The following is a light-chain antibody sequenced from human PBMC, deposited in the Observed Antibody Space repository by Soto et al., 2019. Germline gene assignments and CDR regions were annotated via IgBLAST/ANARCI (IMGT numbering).Light chain of an antibody. J-gene: IGLJ2*01. Sequence: QSAPTQPASVSGSPGQSITISCTGTSSDVGGYKYVSWYQHHPGKAPKLMIYDASNRPAGVSNRFSGSKSGNTAALTISGLQAEDEADYYCSSYTSSNTMVFGGGTKLTVL. CDR1: SSDVGGYKY. CDR3: SSYTSSNTMV. CDR2: DAS. V-gene: IGLV2-14*03.